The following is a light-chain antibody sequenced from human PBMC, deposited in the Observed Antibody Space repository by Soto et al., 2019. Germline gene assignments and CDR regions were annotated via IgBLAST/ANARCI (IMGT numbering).Light chain of an antibody. J-gene: IGLJ1*01. V-gene: IGLV2-18*02. CDR2: DVN. CDR1: SSDIGAYNR. CDR3: NSFTTSDTYV. Sequence: QSVRNQPPPGSGAPGQSGTLSFTGNSSDIGAYNRVSWYQQSPGAAPKLMICDVNNRPSGVPERFSGSKSGNTASLTIFGLQAEDEADYYCNSFTTSDTYVFGTGTKVTVL.